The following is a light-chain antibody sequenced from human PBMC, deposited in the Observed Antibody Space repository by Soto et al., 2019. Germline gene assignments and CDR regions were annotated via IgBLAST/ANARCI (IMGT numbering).Light chain of an antibody. Sequence: EAVLTQSPATLSLSPGERATLSCRASESVRDELGWYQQKPGQAPRLLIYGASTRATGIPDKFSGSGSGTDFTLTINRLEPEDFAVYYCQQYGSSPPTTFGQGTKWIS. CDR1: ESVRDE. J-gene: IGKJ1*01. V-gene: IGKV3-20*01. CDR3: QQYGSSPPTT. CDR2: GAS.